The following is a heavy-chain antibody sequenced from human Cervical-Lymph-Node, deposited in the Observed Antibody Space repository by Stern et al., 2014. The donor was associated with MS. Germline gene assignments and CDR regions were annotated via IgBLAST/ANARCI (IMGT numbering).Heavy chain of an antibody. V-gene: IGHV5-51*01. CDR1: GYTFSNSW. Sequence: VQLVQSGAEVKKPGESLKISCKGSGYTFSNSWIGWVRQMPGRGLEWMGIISPGDSDTRYSPSFQGQITISADKSISTAYLQWNSLKASDTAIFYCARGSAGAGAFFDYWGQGTLVTVSS. CDR3: ARGSAGAGAFFDY. J-gene: IGHJ4*02. CDR2: ISPGDSDT. D-gene: IGHD2-8*02.